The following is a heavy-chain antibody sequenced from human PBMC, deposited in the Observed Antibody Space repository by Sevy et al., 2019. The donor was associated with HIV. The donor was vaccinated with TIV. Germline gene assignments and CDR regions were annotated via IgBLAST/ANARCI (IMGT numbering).Heavy chain of an antibody. J-gene: IGHJ4*02. CDR3: ARGGYYYDNAAYYALDS. D-gene: IGHD3-22*01. V-gene: IGHV3-33*01. Sequence: GGSLRLSCAATGFTFSNYAMHWVRQAPGKGLEWVAIIWSDGAYQYHGDSVKGRLTISRDNSQYTLYLQMNNVRVEDTAVYYCARGGYYYDNAAYYALDSWGQGTLVTVSS. CDR1: GFTFSNYA. CDR2: IWSDGAYQ.